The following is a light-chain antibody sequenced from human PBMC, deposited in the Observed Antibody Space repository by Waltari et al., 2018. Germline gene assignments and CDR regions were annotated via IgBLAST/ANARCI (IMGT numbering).Light chain of an antibody. V-gene: IGKV1-5*03. J-gene: IGKJ2*01. CDR2: KSF. CDR3: QQYNISPYT. Sequence: DMQMTQAPSTLAASVGDRVTITCRASQSISNWLAWYQQKPGKAPKVLIYKSFSLQSGVPSRFSGSGSETEFTLTISSLQPDDFATYYCQQYNISPYTFGQGTTLEI. CDR1: QSISNW.